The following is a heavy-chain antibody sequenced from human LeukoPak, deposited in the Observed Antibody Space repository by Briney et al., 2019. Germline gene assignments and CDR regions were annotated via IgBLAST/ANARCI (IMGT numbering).Heavy chain of an antibody. CDR1: GFTFSNYD. CDR3: ARDRGYSSFDY. D-gene: IGHD6-19*01. V-gene: IGHV3-21*01. Sequence: GGSLRLSCVASGFTFSNYDMNWVRQAPGKGLEWVSFISSSSSYIYYADSVKGRFTISRDNAKNTLYLQMNSLRAEDTAVYYCARDRGYSSFDYWGQGTLVTVSS. J-gene: IGHJ4*02. CDR2: ISSSSSYI.